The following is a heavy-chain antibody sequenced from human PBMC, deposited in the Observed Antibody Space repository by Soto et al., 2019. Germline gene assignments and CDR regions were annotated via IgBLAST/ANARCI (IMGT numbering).Heavy chain of an antibody. V-gene: IGHV3-33*01. D-gene: IGHD3-10*01. J-gene: IGHJ4*02. CDR1: GFTFSGYG. CDR2: IWYDGSDK. Sequence: QVQLVESGGGVVQPGRSLRLSCVASGFTFSGYGMHWVRQAPGKGLEWVAVIWYDGSDKYYADSVKGRFTISRDNSKNTLYLQMNSLRAEDTAVYYCARERHCGSGRYFDYWGQGTLVTVSS. CDR3: ARERHCGSGRYFDY.